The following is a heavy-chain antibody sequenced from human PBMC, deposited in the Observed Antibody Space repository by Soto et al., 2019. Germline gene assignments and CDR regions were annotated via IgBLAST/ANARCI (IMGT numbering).Heavy chain of an antibody. CDR1: GGTFSNYA. CDR3: ARDYDPGSYLDY. Sequence: SVKVSCKASGGTFSNYAFGWVRQAPGQGLEWMGEVIPMFGPPSYAQEFRGRVTITADESTSTVYMELSSLTSDDTAVYYCARDYDPGSYLDYWGQGTMVTVSS. J-gene: IGHJ4*02. V-gene: IGHV1-69*13. D-gene: IGHD3-10*01. CDR2: VIPMFGPP.